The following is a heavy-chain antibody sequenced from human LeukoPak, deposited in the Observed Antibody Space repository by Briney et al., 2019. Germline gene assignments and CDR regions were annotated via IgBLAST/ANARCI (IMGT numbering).Heavy chain of an antibody. CDR3: ARGDLYVDTFPESSDFDY. Sequence: GGSLRLPCAASGFTFSSYSMNWVRQAPGKGLEWVSYISSSSSTIYYADSVKGRFTISRDNAKNSLYLQMNSLRAEDTAVYYCARGDLYVDTFPESSDFDYWGQGTLVTVSS. CDR2: ISSSSSTI. D-gene: IGHD5-18*01. CDR1: GFTFSSYS. J-gene: IGHJ4*02. V-gene: IGHV3-48*04.